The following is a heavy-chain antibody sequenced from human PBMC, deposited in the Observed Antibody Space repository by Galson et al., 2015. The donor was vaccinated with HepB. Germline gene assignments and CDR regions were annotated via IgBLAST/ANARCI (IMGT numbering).Heavy chain of an antibody. J-gene: IGHJ6*02. CDR3: ATVIFRGIIGYYCGIDV. Sequence: SVKVSCKASGGTFSSYAISWVRQAPGQGLEWMGGIIPVFRIANYEQKFQGGVTITADESTSTAYMKLSSLRSEDTAVYYCATVIFRGIIGYYCGIDVWGQGTMVTVSS. CDR2: IIPVFRIA. CDR1: GGTFSSYA. V-gene: IGHV1-69*13. D-gene: IGHD3-10*01.